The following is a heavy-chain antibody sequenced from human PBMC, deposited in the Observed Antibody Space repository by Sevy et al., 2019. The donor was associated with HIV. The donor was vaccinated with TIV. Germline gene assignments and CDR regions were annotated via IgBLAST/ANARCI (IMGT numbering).Heavy chain of an antibody. CDR1: GFTVSSNY. J-gene: IGHJ6*02. CDR3: AKGLILEWSWYGMDV. V-gene: IGHV3-53*01. Sequence: GGSLRLSCAASGFTVSSNYMSWVRQAPGKGLERVSVIYSDSNTYYADSVKGGFTISRDNSKNTLYLQMKSLRAEDTAVYYCAKGLILEWSWYGMDVWGQGTTVTVS. D-gene: IGHD3-3*01. CDR2: IYSDSNT.